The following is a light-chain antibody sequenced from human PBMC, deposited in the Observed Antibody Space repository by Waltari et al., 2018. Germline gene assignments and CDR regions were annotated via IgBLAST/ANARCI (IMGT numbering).Light chain of an antibody. V-gene: IGKV1-5*03. CDR1: QTIDTW. J-gene: IGKJ4*02. Sequence: DIQMTQSPSSLSASVGDKVTITCQASQTIDTWLAWYQQKPGEAPKSLIYKASNLESGVPSRFSGSGSGTDFTLTISGLKPEDFTTYYCQQYSSLPLTFGGGTKVEIK. CDR3: QQYSSLPLT. CDR2: KAS.